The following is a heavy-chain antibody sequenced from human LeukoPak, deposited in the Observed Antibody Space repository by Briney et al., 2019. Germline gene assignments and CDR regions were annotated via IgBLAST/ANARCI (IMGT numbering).Heavy chain of an antibody. Sequence: GESLKISCKGSGYSFTSYWIGWVRQMPGKGLEWMGIIYPGDSDTRYSPSFQGQVTISADKSISTAYLQWSSLKASDTAMYYCARHSRSGSYAQNFDYWGQGTLVTVSS. J-gene: IGHJ4*02. D-gene: IGHD1-26*01. CDR3: ARHSRSGSYAQNFDY. V-gene: IGHV5-51*01. CDR2: IYPGDSDT. CDR1: GYSFTSYW.